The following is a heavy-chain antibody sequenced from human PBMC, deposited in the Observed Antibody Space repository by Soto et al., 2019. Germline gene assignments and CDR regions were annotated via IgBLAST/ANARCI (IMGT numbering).Heavy chain of an antibody. CDR2: ISYDGSNK. Sequence: QVQLVESGGGVVQPGRSLRLSCAASGFTFSSYAMHWVRQAPGKGLEWVAVISYDGSNKYYADSVKGRFTISRDNSKQTLYLHMNSLRAEDTAVYYCASPLWFGESPPSYYGMDVWGQGTTVTVSS. J-gene: IGHJ6*02. D-gene: IGHD3-10*01. CDR1: GFTFSSYA. CDR3: ASPLWFGESPPSYYGMDV. V-gene: IGHV3-30-3*01.